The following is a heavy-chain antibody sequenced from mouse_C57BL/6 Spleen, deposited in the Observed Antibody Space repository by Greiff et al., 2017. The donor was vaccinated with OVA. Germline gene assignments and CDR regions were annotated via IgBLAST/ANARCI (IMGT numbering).Heavy chain of an antibody. CDR1: GYTFTDYY. CDR3: ARSGLWSYWYFDV. V-gene: IGHV1-76*01. Sequence: QQSCKASGYTFTDYYINWVKQRPGQGLEWIARISPGSDNTYYNERVKGKATLTAEKSSSTAYMQLRSLTSEDSAVYFCARSGLWSYWYFDVWDTGTTVTVSS. CDR2: ISPGSDNT. J-gene: IGHJ1*03. D-gene: IGHD1-1*02.